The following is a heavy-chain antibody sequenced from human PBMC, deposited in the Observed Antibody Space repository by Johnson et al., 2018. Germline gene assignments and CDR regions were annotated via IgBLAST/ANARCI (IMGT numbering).Heavy chain of an antibody. V-gene: IGHV3-21*01. CDR3: ARAGIVGLVSVRDAFCI. Sequence: VQLVQSGGGLVKPGGSLRLSCAASGFTFRSYSMNWVRQAPGKGLEWVSSISSSSSYIYYADSVKGRFTISRDNAKNSLYLQMNSLRDEDTDVYYCARAGIVGLVSVRDAFCIWGQGTMVTVS. J-gene: IGHJ3*02. D-gene: IGHD2-15*01. CDR2: ISSSSSYI. CDR1: GFTFRSYS.